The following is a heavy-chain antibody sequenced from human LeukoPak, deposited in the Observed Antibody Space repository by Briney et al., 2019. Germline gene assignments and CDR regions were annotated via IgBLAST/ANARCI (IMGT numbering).Heavy chain of an antibody. D-gene: IGHD6-13*01. CDR2: IYTSGST. V-gene: IGHV4-4*07. CDR3: ARDGWYSSRKPKYYFDY. Sequence: PSETLSLTCTVSGGSISSYYWSWIRQPAGKGLEWIGRIYTSGSTNYNPSLKSRVTMSVDTPKNQFSLKLSSVTAADTAVYYCARDGWYSSRKPKYYFDYWGQGTLVTVSS. CDR1: GGSISSYY. J-gene: IGHJ4*02.